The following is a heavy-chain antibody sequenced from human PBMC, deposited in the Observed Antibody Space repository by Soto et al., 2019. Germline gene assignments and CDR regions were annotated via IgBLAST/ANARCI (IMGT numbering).Heavy chain of an antibody. J-gene: IGHJ6*02. CDR2: IHRDGSST. V-gene: IGHV3-74*01. Sequence: GGSLRLSCAASGFTFSSYWMHWVRQAPGKGLVWVSRIHRDGSSTSYADSVKGRFTISRDNAKNTLYLQMNSLRAEDTAVYYCVRWDSSSSHYYYGMDVWGPGTTVTVSS. CDR1: GFTFSSYW. D-gene: IGHD6-6*01. CDR3: VRWDSSSSHYYYGMDV.